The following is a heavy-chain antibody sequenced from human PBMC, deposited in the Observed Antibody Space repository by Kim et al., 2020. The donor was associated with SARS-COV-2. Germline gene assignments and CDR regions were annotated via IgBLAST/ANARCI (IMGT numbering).Heavy chain of an antibody. CDR3: ARGPTGIYVYWYFDL. J-gene: IGHJ2*01. V-gene: IGHV3-21*01. D-gene: IGHD3-10*01. Sequence: DPVKGRFTITRDNAKNSLYLQMNSLRAEDTAVYYCARGPTGIYVYWYFDLWGRGTLVTVSS.